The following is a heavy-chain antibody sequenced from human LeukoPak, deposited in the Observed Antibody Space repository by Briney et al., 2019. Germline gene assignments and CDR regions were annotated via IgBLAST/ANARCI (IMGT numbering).Heavy chain of an antibody. CDR2: IYPGDSDT. CDR1: GYSFTSYW. J-gene: IGHJ4*02. V-gene: IGHV5-51*01. CDR3: ARGYCSGGSCYDY. D-gene: IGHD2-15*01. Sequence: GESLQISCKSSGYSFTSYWIGWVRQMPGKGLEWMGIIYPGDSDTRYGPSFQGQVTISADKSISTAYLQWSSLKASDTAMYYCARGYCSGGSCYDYWGQGTLVTVSS.